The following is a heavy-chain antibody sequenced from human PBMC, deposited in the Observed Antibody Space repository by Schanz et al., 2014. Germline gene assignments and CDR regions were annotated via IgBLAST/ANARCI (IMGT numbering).Heavy chain of an antibody. J-gene: IGHJ3*01. CDR3: ARDYESDLSSPRHDAFDV. CDR1: RIIFGTYS. D-gene: IGHD3-22*01. CDR2: INSRSNFI. V-gene: IGHV3-21*01. Sequence: EVQLVESGGGLVKPGGSLRLSCTASRIIFGTYSMNWIRQTPKGLEWVSSINSRSNFIYYADSVKGRFTISRDNGKKSLDRQMNSVRAEDTAVYFCARDYESDLSSPRHDAFDVWGQGTVVTVSS.